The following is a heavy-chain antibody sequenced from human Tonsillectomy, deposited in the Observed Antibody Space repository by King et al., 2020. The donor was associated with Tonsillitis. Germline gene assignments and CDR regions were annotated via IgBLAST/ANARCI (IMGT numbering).Heavy chain of an antibody. D-gene: IGHD2-15*01. CDR3: ARESERWWLSGGRAHDY. V-gene: IGHV4-38-2*02. Sequence: QLQESGPGLVKPSETLSLTCTVSGYSISSGYYWGWIRQPPGKGLEWIGSIYHSGSTYYNPSLKSRVTIAVDTSKNQFSLKLSSVTAAETAGYYCARESERWWLSGGRAHDYWGQGTLVTVSS. CDR2: IYHSGST. CDR1: GYSISSGYY. J-gene: IGHJ4*02.